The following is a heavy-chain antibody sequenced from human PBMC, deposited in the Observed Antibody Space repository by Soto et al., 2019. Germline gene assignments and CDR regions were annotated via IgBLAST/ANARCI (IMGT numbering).Heavy chain of an antibody. CDR3: AREGYYYDSSGYYAYFDY. J-gene: IGHJ4*02. D-gene: IGHD3-22*01. CDR2: IYYSGST. Sequence: QVQLQESGPGLVKPSETLSLTYTVSGGSISSYYWSWIRQPPGKGLEWIGYIYYSGSTNYNPSLKSRVTISVDTSKNQFSLKLSSVTAADTAVYYCAREGYYYDSSGYYAYFDYWGQGTLVTVSS. CDR1: GGSISSYY. V-gene: IGHV4-59*01.